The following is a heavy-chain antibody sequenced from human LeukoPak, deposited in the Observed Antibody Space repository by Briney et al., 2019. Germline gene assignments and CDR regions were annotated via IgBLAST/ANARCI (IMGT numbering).Heavy chain of an antibody. J-gene: IGHJ4*02. CDR1: GYTFTGYY. Sequence: ASVKVSCKASGYTFTGYYMHWVRQAPGQGLEWMGWINPNSGGTNYAQKFQGRVTMTRDTSISTAYMGLSRLRSDDTAVYYCARDLLTMGATRYYFDYWGQGTLSPSPQ. CDR2: INPNSGGT. V-gene: IGHV1-2*02. CDR3: ARDLLTMGATRYYFDY. D-gene: IGHD1-26*01.